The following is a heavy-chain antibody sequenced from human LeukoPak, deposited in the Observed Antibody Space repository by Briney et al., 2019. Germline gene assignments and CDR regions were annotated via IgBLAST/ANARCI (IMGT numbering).Heavy chain of an antibody. CDR2: INGDGGST. CDR1: GFTFSSYW. D-gene: IGHD3-10*01. Sequence: GGSLRLSCAASGFTFSSYWMHWVRHAPGKGLGWVSRINGDGGSTSYADSVKGRFTISRDNAKNTQYLQMNSLRAEDTAVYYCARRRVYYYGSGSYVYYYNGMDVWGKGTTVTVSS. V-gene: IGHV3-74*01. J-gene: IGHJ6*04. CDR3: ARRRVYYYGSGSYVYYYNGMDV.